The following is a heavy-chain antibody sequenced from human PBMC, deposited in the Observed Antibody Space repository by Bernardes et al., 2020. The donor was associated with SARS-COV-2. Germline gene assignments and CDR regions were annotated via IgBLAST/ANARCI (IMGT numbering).Heavy chain of an antibody. Sequence: TLSLTCTVSGGSMSSSSYYWGWIRQPPGKGLEWFGSIYYSGSTYHNPSLKSRVTMSVDTSKNQFSLKLSSVTAADTAVYYCARLLHDSRGYYYFDYWGQGTLVTVSS. CDR2: IYYSGST. J-gene: IGHJ4*02. CDR3: ARLLHDSRGYYYFDY. CDR1: GGSMSSSSYY. D-gene: IGHD3-22*01. V-gene: IGHV4-39*01.